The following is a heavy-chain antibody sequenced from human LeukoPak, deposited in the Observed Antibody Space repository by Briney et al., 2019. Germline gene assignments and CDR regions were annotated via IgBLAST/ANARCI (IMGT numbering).Heavy chain of an antibody. CDR1: GYTFTSYG. CDR2: ISAYNGNT. CDR3: ARDVEYSSSWYNYFDY. J-gene: IGHJ4*02. V-gene: IGHV1-18*01. D-gene: IGHD6-13*01. Sequence: ASVKVSCKASGYTFTSYGISWVRQAPGQGLEWMGWISAYNGNTNYAQKLQGRVTMTTDTSTSTAYMELRSLRSDDTAVYYCARDVEYSSSWYNYFDYWGQGTLVTVSS.